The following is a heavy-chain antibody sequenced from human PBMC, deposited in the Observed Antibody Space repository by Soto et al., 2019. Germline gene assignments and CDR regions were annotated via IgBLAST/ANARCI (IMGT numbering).Heavy chain of an antibody. CDR1: GYSFTTYG. CDR3: AREGPAPYYYYGMDV. J-gene: IGHJ6*02. Sequence: QVQLVQSGGEVKKPGASVKVSCKTSGYSFTTYGISWVRQAPGQGLEWMGWISAYNGNTNYAQKLQDRVTMTTDTATRTAYMELRNLRSDDTAVYYGAREGPAPYYYYGMDVWSQGSTVTVSS. V-gene: IGHV1-18*01. CDR2: ISAYNGNT.